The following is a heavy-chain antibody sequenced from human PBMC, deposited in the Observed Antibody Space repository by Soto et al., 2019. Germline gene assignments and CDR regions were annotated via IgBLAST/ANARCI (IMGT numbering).Heavy chain of an antibody. V-gene: IGHV5-51*01. CDR2: IFPGESDT. D-gene: IGHD3-3*01. CDR1: GYSFDNYW. Sequence: PGESLKISCKGSGYSFDNYWIGWVRQMPGKGLEWMGIIFPGESDTRYSPSFRGQVTISADKSISTAYLQWSSLKASDTAMYYCARSPRRFLESFWVARMFDPWGQGTLVTVSS. CDR3: ARSPRRFLESFWVARMFDP. J-gene: IGHJ5*02.